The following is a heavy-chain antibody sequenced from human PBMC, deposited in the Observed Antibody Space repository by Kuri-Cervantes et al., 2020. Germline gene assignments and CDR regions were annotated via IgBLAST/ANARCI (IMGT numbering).Heavy chain of an antibody. D-gene: IGHD3-3*01. CDR1: GFTFSTYA. V-gene: IGHV3-23*01. CDR2: ISGTGGST. Sequence: GGSLRLSCAASGFTFSTYAMSWVRQAPGKGLEWVSVISGTGGSTYYAGSVKGCFTISRDTSKTMVYLQINSLRAEDTAVYYCAKSTTIFGVVIPPLDYWGRGTLVTVSS. J-gene: IGHJ4*02. CDR3: AKSTTIFGVVIPPLDY.